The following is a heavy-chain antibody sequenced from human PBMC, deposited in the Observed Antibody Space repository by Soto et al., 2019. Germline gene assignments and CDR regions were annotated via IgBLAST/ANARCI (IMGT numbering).Heavy chain of an antibody. D-gene: IGHD5-18*01. CDR1: GVTVSSNY. Sequence: EVQLVEFGGGLVQPGGFLRLSCAASGVTVSSNYMSWVRQAPGKGLEWVSVIYSGGSTYYADSVKGRFTISRDNSTNTLYLQMNSLRAEDTAVYYCARHGYNYGGGYFDYWGQGTLVTVSS. J-gene: IGHJ4*02. V-gene: IGHV3-66*04. CDR2: IYSGGST. CDR3: ARHGYNYGGGYFDY.